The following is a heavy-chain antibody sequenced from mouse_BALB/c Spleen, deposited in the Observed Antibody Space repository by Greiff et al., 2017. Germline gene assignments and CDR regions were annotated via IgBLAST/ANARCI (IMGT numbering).Heavy chain of an antibody. J-gene: IGHJ4*01. V-gene: IGHV5-17*02. CDR3: ARGEYDDAMDY. CDR2: ISSGSSTI. Sequence: EVKLVESGGGLVQPGGSRKLSCAASGFTFSSFGMHWVRQAPEKGLEWVAYISSGSSTIYYADTVKGRFTISRDNPKNTLFLQMTSLRSEDTAMYYCARGEYDDAMDYWGQGTSVTVSS. D-gene: IGHD2-14*01. CDR1: GFTFSSFG.